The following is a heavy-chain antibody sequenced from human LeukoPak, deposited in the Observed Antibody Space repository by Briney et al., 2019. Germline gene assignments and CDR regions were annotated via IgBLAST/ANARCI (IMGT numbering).Heavy chain of an antibody. V-gene: IGHV3-15*01. Sequence: GSLRLSCTASGFTFSNAWMSWVRQAPGKGLEWVGRIKSKTDGGTTDYAAPVKDRFTISRDDSKDTLFLQMNSLKIEDTAVYYCTTAPAAFDIWGQGTMVTVSS. CDR2: IKSKTDGGTT. J-gene: IGHJ3*02. CDR3: TTAPAAFDI. CDR1: GFTFSNAW.